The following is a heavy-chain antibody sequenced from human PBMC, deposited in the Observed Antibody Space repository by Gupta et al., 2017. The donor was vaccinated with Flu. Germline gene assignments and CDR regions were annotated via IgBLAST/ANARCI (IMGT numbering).Heavy chain of an antibody. V-gene: IGHV1-18*01. CDR3: ASDRAHVLTGVSFDD. Sequence: QVRLVQAGAEVKKPGSSVKVSCQAAGYTFNNYGFSWVRQAPGQGLEWMGWISGYNGHTNYAQKFQGIVTMTTVTSTSAAYMELRSLSSDDTAIYYCASDRAHVLTGVSFDDWGQGTLVTVSS. D-gene: IGHD3-9*01. CDR1: GYTFNNYG. J-gene: IGHJ4*02. CDR2: ISGYNGHT.